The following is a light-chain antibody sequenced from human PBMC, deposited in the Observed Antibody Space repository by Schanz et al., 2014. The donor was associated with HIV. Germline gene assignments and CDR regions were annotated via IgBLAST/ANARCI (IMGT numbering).Light chain of an antibody. CDR1: QSISSSL. CDR3: QQYGSS. CDR2: AAS. J-gene: IGKJ3*01. V-gene: IGKV3-20*01. Sequence: IVLTQSPGTLSLSPGERGTLSCRASQSISSSLLAWYQKKPGQAPTLLIYAASSRASGIPDRFSGSGSGADFTLTISRVEPEDYAVYYCQQYGSSFGPGTKVDIK.